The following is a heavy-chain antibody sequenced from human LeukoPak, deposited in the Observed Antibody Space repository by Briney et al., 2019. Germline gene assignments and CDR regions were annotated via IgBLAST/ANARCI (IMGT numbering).Heavy chain of an antibody. CDR3: AKAPGGSMIVVVIDY. CDR2: ISSNIGSI. J-gene: IGHJ4*02. CDR1: AFTFADYS. D-gene: IGHD3-22*01. Sequence: SLTLSCPASAFTFADYSTHWVRQPPGKCLEWDSGISSNIGSIGYADSVKGRFTITRDNAKNTLYLQMNSLRAEDTALYYCAKAPGGSMIVVVIDYWGQGTLVTVSS. V-gene: IGHV3-9*01.